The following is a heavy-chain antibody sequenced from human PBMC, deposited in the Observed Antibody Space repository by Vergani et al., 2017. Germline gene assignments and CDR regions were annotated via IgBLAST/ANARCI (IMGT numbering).Heavy chain of an antibody. CDR1: GFTFSSYG. CDR3: ARGLLWFGESSIPKYGMDV. J-gene: IGHJ6*02. D-gene: IGHD3-10*01. Sequence: QVQLVESGGGVVQPGRSLRLSCAASGFTFSSYGMHWVRQAPGKGLEWVAVIWYDGSNKYYADSVKGRFTISRDNSKNTLYLQMNSLRAEDTAVYYCARGLLWFGESSIPKYGMDVWGQGTTVTVSS. V-gene: IGHV3-33*01. CDR2: IWYDGSNK.